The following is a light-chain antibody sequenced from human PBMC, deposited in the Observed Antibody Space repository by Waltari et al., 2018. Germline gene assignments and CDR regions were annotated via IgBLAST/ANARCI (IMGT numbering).Light chain of an antibody. V-gene: IGKV1-5*03. CDR2: KAS. Sequence: DIQMTQSPSPLSASVGDRVTITCRASQSISNWLAWYQQKPGKAPKRLIYKASTLESGVPSRFSGSGSGTEFTLTISSLQPDDFATYYCQQYNSYSLLTFGGGTKVEIK. J-gene: IGKJ4*01. CDR1: QSISNW. CDR3: QQYNSYSLLT.